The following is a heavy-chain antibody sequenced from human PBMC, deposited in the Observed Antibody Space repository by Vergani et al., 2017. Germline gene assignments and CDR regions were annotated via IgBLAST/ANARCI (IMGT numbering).Heavy chain of an antibody. CDR2: INPSGGST. Sequence: QVQLVQSGAEVKKPGASVKVSCKASGYTFTSYYMHWVRQAPGQGLEWMGIINPSGGSTSYAQKFQGRVTMTRDTSPSTVYMELSSLRSEDTAVYYCARDLSDGSYEGGAVYNWFDPWGQGTLVTVSS. CDR3: ARDLSDGSYEGGAVYNWFDP. CDR1: GYTFTSYY. V-gene: IGHV1-46*01. D-gene: IGHD1-26*01. J-gene: IGHJ5*02.